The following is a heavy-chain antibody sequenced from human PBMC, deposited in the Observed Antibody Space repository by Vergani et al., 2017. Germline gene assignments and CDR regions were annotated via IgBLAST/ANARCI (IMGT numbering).Heavy chain of an antibody. J-gene: IGHJ4*02. V-gene: IGHV3-7*01. D-gene: IGHD3-10*01. CDR2: IKQDGSEK. CDR3: ARVSIPPGSYYGSGSYGGFDY. Sequence: EVQLVESGGGLVQPGGSLRLSCAASGFTFSSYWMSWVRQAPGKGLEWVANIKQDGSEKYYVDSVKGRFTISRDNAKNSLYLQINSLRAEDTAVYCCARVSIPPGSYYGSGSYGGFDYWGQGTLVTVSS. CDR1: GFTFSSYW.